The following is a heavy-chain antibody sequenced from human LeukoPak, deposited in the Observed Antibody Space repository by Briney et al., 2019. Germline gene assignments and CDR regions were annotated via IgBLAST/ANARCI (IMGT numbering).Heavy chain of an antibody. D-gene: IGHD2-2*01. Sequence: SETLSLTCTVSGSMSDYYWGWIRQPPGEGLEWIGTVYYSGNTYYNPSLKSRVTISVDTSKNQFSLKLSSVTAADTAVYYCARWGGWYCSSTSCYEEGYWYFDLWGRGTLVTVSS. V-gene: IGHV4-39*07. CDR2: VYYSGNT. CDR3: ARWGGWYCSSTSCYEEGYWYFDL. J-gene: IGHJ2*01. CDR1: GSMSDYY.